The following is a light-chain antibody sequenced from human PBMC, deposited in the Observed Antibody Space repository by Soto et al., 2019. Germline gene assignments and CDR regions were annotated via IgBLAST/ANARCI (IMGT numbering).Light chain of an antibody. CDR3: SSYTTSNTRQIV. Sequence: ALTQPASVSGSPGQSITISCTGTSSDVGGYNYVSWYQHHPGKAPKLMIYDVSNRPSGVSNRFSGSKSGNTASLTISGLQPEDEADYYCSSYTTSNTRQIVFGTGTKVTVL. V-gene: IGLV2-14*03. CDR2: DVS. J-gene: IGLJ1*01. CDR1: SSDVGGYNY.